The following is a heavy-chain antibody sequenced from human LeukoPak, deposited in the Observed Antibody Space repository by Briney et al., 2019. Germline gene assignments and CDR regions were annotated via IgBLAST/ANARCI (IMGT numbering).Heavy chain of an antibody. CDR3: ARSHDYAQGGFDY. CDR1: GFTVSSNY. Sequence: GGSLRLSCAASGFTVSSNYMSWVRQAPGKGLEWVSVIYSGGSTYYADSVKGRFTISRDNSKNTLYLQMNSLRAEDTAVYYCARSHDYAQGGFDYWGQGTLVTVSS. CDR2: IYSGGST. V-gene: IGHV3-66*01. J-gene: IGHJ4*02. D-gene: IGHD4-17*01.